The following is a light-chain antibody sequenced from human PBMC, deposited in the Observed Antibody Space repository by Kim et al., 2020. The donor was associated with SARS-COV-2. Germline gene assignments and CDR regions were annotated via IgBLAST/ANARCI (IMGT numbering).Light chain of an antibody. J-gene: IGLJ3*02. Sequence: YGVHWYPQVRGMAPNLLIAGDTRRPSGVPARLFGSKAGTSASLAITGLQAEDEADYYCQSYDSSLSAWVFGGGTQLTVL. CDR3: QSYDSSLSAWV. CDR1: YG. CDR2: GDT. V-gene: IGLV1-40*01.